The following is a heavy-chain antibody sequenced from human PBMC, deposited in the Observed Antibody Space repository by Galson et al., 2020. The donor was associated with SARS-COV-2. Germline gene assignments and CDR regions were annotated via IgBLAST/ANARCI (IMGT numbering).Heavy chain of an antibody. CDR3: ARNGRDCSGGICYGAEYCQH. J-gene: IGHJ1*01. V-gene: IGHV3-11*06. CDR1: GYSFSDYY. Sequence: GESLKISCAASGYSFSDYYMSWIRQAPGKGLEWVSYISSSGSYTNYADSVKGRFTISRDNAKKSQYLQMNSLRVEDTAVYYCARNGRDCSGGICYGAEYCQHWGQGTLVIVSS. CDR2: ISSSGSYT. D-gene: IGHD2-15*01.